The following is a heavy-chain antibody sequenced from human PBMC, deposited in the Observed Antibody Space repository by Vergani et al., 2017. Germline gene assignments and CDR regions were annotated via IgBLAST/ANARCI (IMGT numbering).Heavy chain of an antibody. CDR3: AHRRGNNLNEYFDY. CDR1: GFSLSTSGVG. D-gene: IGHD1-1*01. V-gene: IGHV2-5*02. Sequence: QITLKESGPTLVKPTQTLTLTCTFSGFSLSTSGVGVGWIRQPPGKALEWLALIYWDDDKRYSPSLKSRLTITKDTSKNQVVLTMTNMDPVDTATYYCAHRRGNNLNEYFDYWGQGTLVTVSS. CDR2: IYWDDDK. J-gene: IGHJ4*02.